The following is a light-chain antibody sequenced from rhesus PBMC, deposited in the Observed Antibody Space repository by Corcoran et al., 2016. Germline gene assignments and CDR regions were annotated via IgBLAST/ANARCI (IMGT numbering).Light chain of an antibody. CDR1: QSLVHSNGNTY. J-gene: IGKJ2*01. CDR2: QVS. V-gene: IGKV2-64*01. Sequence: DVVMTQSPLSLPITPGQPASISCRSSQSLVHSNGNTYLSWYHQKPGQPPRLLIYQVSNRYFVVPDRFSGSWAGTDFTLKISRVEAEYLGIYSCVQGVHLPYSFGQGTKVEIK. CDR3: VQGVHLPYS.